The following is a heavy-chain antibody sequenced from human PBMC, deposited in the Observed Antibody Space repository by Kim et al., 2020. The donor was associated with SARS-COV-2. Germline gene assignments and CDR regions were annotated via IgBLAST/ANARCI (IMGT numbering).Heavy chain of an antibody. V-gene: IGHV4-39*01. J-gene: IGHJ6*02. CDR2: IYYSGST. CDR1: GGSISSSSYY. CDR3: ARQFDDYGDYDGFGSLYYYGMDV. D-gene: IGHD4-17*01. Sequence: SETLSLTCTVSGGSISSSSYYWGWIHQPPGKGLEWIGSIYYSGSTYYNPSLKSRVTISVDTSKNQFSLKLSSVTAADTAVYYCARQFDDYGDYDGFGSLYYYGMDVWGQGTTVTVSS.